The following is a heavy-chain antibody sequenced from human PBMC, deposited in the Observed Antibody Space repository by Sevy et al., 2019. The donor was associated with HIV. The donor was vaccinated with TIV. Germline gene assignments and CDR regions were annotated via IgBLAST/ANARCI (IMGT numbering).Heavy chain of an antibody. CDR3: ATGLRIPFSAEYFQH. Sequence: ASVKVSCKASGYTFTSYGISWVRQAPGQGLEWMGWISAYNGNTNYAQKHQGRVTMTTDTSTSTAYMELRSLRSDDTAVYYCATGLRIPFSAEYFQHWGQGTLVTVSS. V-gene: IGHV1-18*01. CDR1: GYTFTSYG. J-gene: IGHJ1*01. D-gene: IGHD3-16*01. CDR2: ISAYNGNT.